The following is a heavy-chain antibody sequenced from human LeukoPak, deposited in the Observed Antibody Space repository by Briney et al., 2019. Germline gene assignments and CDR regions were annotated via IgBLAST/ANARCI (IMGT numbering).Heavy chain of an antibody. D-gene: IGHD1-26*01. Sequence: PGGSLRLSCGASGFSFDDYVMHWVRQAPGKGLEWVSLIRWDGGGTFYAESVKGRFTISRDNSKNSLYLQMNSLKIEDTALYYCAKEEKSRSWSEMDVWGKGTTVIVSS. CDR2: IRWDGGGT. J-gene: IGHJ6*03. CDR1: GFSFDDYV. CDR3: AKEEKSRSWSEMDV. V-gene: IGHV3-43D*04.